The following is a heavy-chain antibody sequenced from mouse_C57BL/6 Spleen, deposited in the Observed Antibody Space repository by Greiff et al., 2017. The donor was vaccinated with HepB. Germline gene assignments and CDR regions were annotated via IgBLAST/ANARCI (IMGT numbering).Heavy chain of an antibody. Sequence: EVQGVESGGDLVKPGGSLKLSCAASGFTFSSYGMSWVRQTPDKRLEWVATISSGGSYTYYPDSVKGRFTISRDNAKNTLYLQMSSLKSEDAAMYYCGRQRTGAWFAYWGQGTLVTVSA. CDR2: ISSGGSYT. CDR1: GFTFSSYG. V-gene: IGHV5-6*01. J-gene: IGHJ3*01. D-gene: IGHD4-1*01. CDR3: GRQRTGAWFAY.